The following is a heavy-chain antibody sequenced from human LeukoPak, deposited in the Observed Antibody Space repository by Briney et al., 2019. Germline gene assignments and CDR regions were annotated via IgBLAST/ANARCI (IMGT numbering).Heavy chain of an antibody. CDR2: INHSGST. D-gene: IGHD3-3*01. CDR1: GGSFSGHY. CDR3: ARGLGDFWSGYYYDY. V-gene: IGHV4-34*01. Sequence: SETLSLTCAVYGGSFSGHYWSWIRQPPGKGLEWIGEINHSGSTNYNPSLKSRVTISVDTSKNQFSLKLSSVTAADTAVYYCARGLGDFWSGYYYDYWGQGTLVTVSS. J-gene: IGHJ4*02.